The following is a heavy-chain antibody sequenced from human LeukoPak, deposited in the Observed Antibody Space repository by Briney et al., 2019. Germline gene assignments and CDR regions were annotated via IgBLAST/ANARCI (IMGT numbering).Heavy chain of an antibody. V-gene: IGHV4-4*07. CDR2: IYTSGST. J-gene: IGHJ4*02. D-gene: IGHD6-13*01. CDR1: GGSISSYY. Sequence: SETLSLTCTVSGGSISSYYWSWIRQPAGKGLEWIGRIYTSGSTNYNPSLKSRVTMSVDTSKNQFSLKLSSVTAADTAVYYCARVAAAAGRGYYFDYWGQGTLVTVSS. CDR3: ARVAAAAGRGYYFDY.